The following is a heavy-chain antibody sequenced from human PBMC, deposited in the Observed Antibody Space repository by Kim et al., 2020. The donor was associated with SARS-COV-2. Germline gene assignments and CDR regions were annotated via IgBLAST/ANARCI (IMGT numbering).Heavy chain of an antibody. V-gene: IGHV4-4*02. J-gene: IGHJ4*02. CDR3: AYRGPETKYYFDY. CDR2: IYHSGST. D-gene: IGHD5-12*01. Sequence: SETLSLTCAVSGGSISSSNWWSWVRQPPGKGLEWIGEIYHSGSTNYNPSLKSRVTISVDKSKNQFSLKLSSVTAADTAVYYCAYRGPETKYYFDYWGQGTLVTVSS. CDR1: GGSISSSNW.